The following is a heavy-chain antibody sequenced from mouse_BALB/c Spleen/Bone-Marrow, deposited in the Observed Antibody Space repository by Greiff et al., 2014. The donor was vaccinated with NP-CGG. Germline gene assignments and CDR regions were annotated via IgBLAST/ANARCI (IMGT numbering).Heavy chain of an antibody. CDR2: IYPGNSDT. Sequence: EVQLQQSGTVLARPGASVKMSCKASGYTFTSYWMHWVKQRPGQGLEWIGAIYPGNSDTSYNQKFKGKAKLTAVTSTSTAYMELSSLANEDSAVYYCTGGKDYYAMDYWGQGTSVTVSS. D-gene: IGHD1-3*01. J-gene: IGHJ4*01. CDR3: TGGKDYYAMDY. CDR1: GYTFTSYW. V-gene: IGHV1-5*01.